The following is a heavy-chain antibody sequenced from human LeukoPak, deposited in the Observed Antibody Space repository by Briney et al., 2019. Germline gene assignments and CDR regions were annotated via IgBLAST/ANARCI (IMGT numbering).Heavy chain of an antibody. D-gene: IGHD5-18*01. J-gene: IGHJ4*02. CDR3: ASSAKIQLWSPFDY. CDR2: FYYTGST. Sequence: SETLSLTCTVSSGSISSYYWSWIRQPPGKGLEWIGYFYYTGSTNYNPSLKSRVTISVDTSKNQFSLKLNSVTAADTAVYYCASSAKIQLWSPFDYWGQGTLVTVSS. CDR1: SGSISSYY. V-gene: IGHV4-59*01.